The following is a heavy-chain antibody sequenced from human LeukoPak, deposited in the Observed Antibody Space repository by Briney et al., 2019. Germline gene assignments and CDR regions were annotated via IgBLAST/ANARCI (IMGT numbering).Heavy chain of an antibody. CDR3: AIRMYNWNSHNS. D-gene: IGHD1-7*01. V-gene: IGHV4-39*01. CDR1: GGSISNVNYY. Sequence: PSGTLSLTCTVSGGSISNVNYYWGWIRQPPGKGLGWIGTIYYSGTTYYNLSLKSRVTIFVDTSKNQFSLRLNSVTAADTAVYYCAIRMYNWNSHNSWGQGTLVTVSS. CDR2: IYYSGTT. J-gene: IGHJ5*02.